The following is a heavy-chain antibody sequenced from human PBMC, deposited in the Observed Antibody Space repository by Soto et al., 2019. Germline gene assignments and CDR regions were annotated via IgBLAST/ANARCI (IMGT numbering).Heavy chain of an antibody. CDR2: ISAYNGNT. Sequence: ASVKVSCKASGYTFTSYGISWVRQAPGQGLEWMGWISAYNGNTNYAQKLQGRVTMTTDTSTSTAYMELRSLRSDDTAVYYCARAVDIVATITPYHYGMDVWGQGTTVTVSS. CDR1: GYTFTSYG. D-gene: IGHD5-12*01. CDR3: ARAVDIVATITPYHYGMDV. J-gene: IGHJ6*02. V-gene: IGHV1-18*01.